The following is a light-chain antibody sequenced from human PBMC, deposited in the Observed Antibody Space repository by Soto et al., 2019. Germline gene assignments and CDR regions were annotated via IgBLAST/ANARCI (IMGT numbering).Light chain of an antibody. V-gene: IGKV1-5*01. CDR2: DAS. CDR3: QHYSTFPLT. Sequence: DIQMTQFPSTLSASVGDTVTITCRASQSISAWLAWYQQSPGKAPKLLSYDASTLEGGVPSRFSGSGSGTDFTLKISSLQPSDSATYYCQHYSTFPLTFAGGTKVEV. CDR1: QSISAW. J-gene: IGKJ4*01.